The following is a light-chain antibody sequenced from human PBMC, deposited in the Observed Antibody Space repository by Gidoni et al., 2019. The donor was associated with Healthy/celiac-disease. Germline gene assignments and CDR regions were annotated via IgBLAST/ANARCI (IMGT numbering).Light chain of an antibody. CDR3: QQYNNWPPQVT. V-gene: IGKV3-15*01. J-gene: IGKJ4*01. Sequence: EIVMTQSPATLSVSPGERATLSCRASQSVSSNLAWYQQKPGQAPRLLIYGASTRATGIPARFSGSGSGTEFTLTISSLQSEDFAVHYCQQYNNWPPQVTFGGGTKVEIK. CDR1: QSVSSN. CDR2: GAS.